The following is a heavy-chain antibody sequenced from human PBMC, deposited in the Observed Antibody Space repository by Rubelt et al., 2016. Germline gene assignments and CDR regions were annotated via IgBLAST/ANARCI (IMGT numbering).Heavy chain of an antibody. CDR1: GGSISSSSYY. D-gene: IGHD2-2*01. CDR2: ISYSGST. CDR3: ARDGIVVVPAANPFDY. Sequence: QLQLQESGPGLVKPSETLSLTCTVSGGSISSSSYYWGWIRQPPGKGLEWIGSISYSGSTYYNPSLKSRVTISVDTSKNQFSLKLSAVTAADTAVYYCARDGIVVVPAANPFDYWGQGTLVTVSS. V-gene: IGHV4-39*07. J-gene: IGHJ4*02.